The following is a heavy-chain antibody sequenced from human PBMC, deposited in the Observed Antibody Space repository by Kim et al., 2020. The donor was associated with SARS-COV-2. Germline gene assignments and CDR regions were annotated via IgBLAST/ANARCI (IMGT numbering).Heavy chain of an antibody. Sequence: ASVKVSCKASGYTFTGYYMHWVRQAPGQGLEWMGRINPNSGGTNYAQKFQGRVTMTRDTSISTAYMELSRLRSDDTAVYYCARGLGLYSGSYDWFDPWGQGTLVTVSS. J-gene: IGHJ5*02. CDR1: GYTFTGYY. V-gene: IGHV1-2*06. CDR3: ARGLGLYSGSYDWFDP. CDR2: INPNSGGT. D-gene: IGHD1-26*01.